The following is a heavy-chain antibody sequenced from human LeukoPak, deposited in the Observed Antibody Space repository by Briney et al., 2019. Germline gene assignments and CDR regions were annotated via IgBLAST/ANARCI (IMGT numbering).Heavy chain of an antibody. Sequence: PGGSLRLSCAASGFTFSSYGMSWVRQAPGKGLEWISGISGSGANTYYADSVKGRLTISRDNSKNTLYLQMNRLRVEDTAVYYCAGYCSTTSCYSSPNWFDPWGQGILVTVSS. CDR1: GFTFSSYG. CDR3: AGYCSTTSCYSSPNWFDP. V-gene: IGHV3-23*01. J-gene: IGHJ5*02. D-gene: IGHD2-2*01. CDR2: ISGSGANT.